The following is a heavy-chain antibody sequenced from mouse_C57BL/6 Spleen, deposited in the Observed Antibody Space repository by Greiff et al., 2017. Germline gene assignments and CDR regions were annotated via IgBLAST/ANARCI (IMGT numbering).Heavy chain of an antibody. CDR1: GFTFSSYT. CDR3: ARLATGYGYFEV. CDR2: ISGGGGST. Sequence: EVHLVEPGGGLVKPGGSLKLSCAASGFTFSSYTMSWVLQTPGRRLEWVATISGGGGSTYYPDSVKGRFTISIDNAKNTLYMQMSSLRSEDTALYYCARLATGYGYFEVWGTVTTVTFAT. J-gene: IGHJ1*03. D-gene: IGHD4-1*02. V-gene: IGHV5-9*01.